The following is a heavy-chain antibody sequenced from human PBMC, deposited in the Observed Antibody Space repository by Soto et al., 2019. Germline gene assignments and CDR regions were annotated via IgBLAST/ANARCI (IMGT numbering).Heavy chain of an antibody. V-gene: IGHV3-21*01. CDR2: ISSSSSYM. CDR1: GFTFSSYS. CDR3: ARDLGGQQQDTYGMDV. J-gene: IGHJ6*02. Sequence: GGSLRLSCAASGFTFSSYSMNWVRQAPGKGLEWVSSISSSSSYMYYADSVKGRFTISRDNAKNSLYLQMNSLRAEDTAVYYCARDLGGQQQDTYGMDVWGQGTTVTVSS. D-gene: IGHD3-16*01.